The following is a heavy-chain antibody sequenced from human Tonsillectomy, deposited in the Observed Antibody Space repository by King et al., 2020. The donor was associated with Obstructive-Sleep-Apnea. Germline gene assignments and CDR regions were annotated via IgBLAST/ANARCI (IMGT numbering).Heavy chain of an antibody. D-gene: IGHD6-13*01. V-gene: IGHV4-34*01. Sequence: VQLQQWGAGLLKPSETLSLTCAVFGGSFSDYYWSWIRQPPGKGLEWSGEINHPGSTNNNPSLKSRVTTSVDTSTNQFSLKLNSVTAADTAVYYCARGSGAAAVNWFDPWGQGTLVTVSS. CDR2: INHPGST. CDR1: GGSFSDYY. J-gene: IGHJ5*02. CDR3: ARGSGAAAVNWFDP.